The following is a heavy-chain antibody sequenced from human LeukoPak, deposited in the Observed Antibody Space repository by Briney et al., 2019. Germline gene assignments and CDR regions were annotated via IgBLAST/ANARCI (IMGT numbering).Heavy chain of an antibody. Sequence: ASVKVSCKASGYTFTGYYMHWVRQAPGQGLEWMGWINTNTGNPTYAQDFTGRFVFSLDTSVTTTFLEISSLKAEDTAIYYCARGKGAPGAFDIWGQGTMVTVSS. CDR2: INTNTGNP. CDR1: GYTFTGYY. J-gene: IGHJ3*02. CDR3: ARGKGAPGAFDI. V-gene: IGHV7-4-1*02.